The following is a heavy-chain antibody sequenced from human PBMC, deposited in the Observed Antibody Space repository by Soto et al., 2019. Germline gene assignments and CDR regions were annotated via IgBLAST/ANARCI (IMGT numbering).Heavy chain of an antibody. D-gene: IGHD3-16*01. Sequence: QVQLVQSGAEVKKPGSSVTVSCKASGDTFSRNAMSWVRQAPGQGLEWMGGIIPIFHTTNYAQKLQGRVTISADESTSTVYMVLIGLTYEDTAVYYCARGETYLGVWGQGTTVSVSS. J-gene: IGHJ6*02. CDR1: GDTFSRNA. CDR2: IIPIFHTT. CDR3: ARGETYLGV. V-gene: IGHV1-69*01.